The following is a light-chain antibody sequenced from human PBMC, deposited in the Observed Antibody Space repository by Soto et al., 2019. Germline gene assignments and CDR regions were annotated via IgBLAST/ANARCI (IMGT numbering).Light chain of an antibody. CDR2: EVT. Sequence: QSALTQPASVSGSPGQSITISCTGTSSDVGGYNYVSWYQQYPGKAPKLMIHEVTNRPSGVSNRFSGSKSGNTASLTISGLQAEDEADYYCTSFTFSSTWVFGGGTKLTGL. V-gene: IGLV2-14*01. CDR1: SSDVGGYNY. CDR3: TSFTFSSTWV. J-gene: IGLJ3*02.